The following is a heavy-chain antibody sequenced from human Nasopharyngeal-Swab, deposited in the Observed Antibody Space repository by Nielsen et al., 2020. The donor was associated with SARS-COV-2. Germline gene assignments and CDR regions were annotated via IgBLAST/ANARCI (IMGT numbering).Heavy chain of an antibody. J-gene: IGHJ4*02. CDR2: ISGSGGST. CDR3: AKDGGITMVRGVLDY. Sequence: GASLKISCAASGFTFSSYARSWVRQAPGKGVEWVSAISGSGGSTYYADPVKGRFTISRDNSKNTLFLQMNSLRAEDTAVYYCAKDGGITMVRGVLDYWGQGTLVTVSS. V-gene: IGHV3-23*01. D-gene: IGHD3-10*01. CDR1: GFTFSSYA.